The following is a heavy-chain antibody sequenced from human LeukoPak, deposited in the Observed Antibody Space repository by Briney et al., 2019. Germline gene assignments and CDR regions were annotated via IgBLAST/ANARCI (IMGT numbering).Heavy chain of an antibody. CDR3: ARVPSDY. CDR1: VFTLSPYS. CDR2: IRHARSYI. J-gene: IGHJ4*02. Sequence: PGGCLRLSRAASVFTLSPYSTNWVRQPPGKGMEWVSSIRHARSYIYYADSVKGRLPISRDNAKTSLYLQMNSLRAEDTAMNFCARVPSDYWGPGNLVTVSS. V-gene: IGHV3-21*01.